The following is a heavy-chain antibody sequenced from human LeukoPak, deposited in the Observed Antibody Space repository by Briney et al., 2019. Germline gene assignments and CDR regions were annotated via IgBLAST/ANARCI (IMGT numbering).Heavy chain of an antibody. J-gene: IGHJ4*02. Sequence: GGSLRPSCAASGFTFSSYEMNWVRQAPGKGLEWVSYIARSGSTMYYADSVKGRFTISRDNAKNSLYLQINSLRAEDTAVYYCAREDSYGSEGFDYWGQGTLVTVSS. CDR2: IARSGSTM. CDR1: GFTFSSYE. CDR3: AREDSYGSEGFDY. V-gene: IGHV3-48*03. D-gene: IGHD5-18*01.